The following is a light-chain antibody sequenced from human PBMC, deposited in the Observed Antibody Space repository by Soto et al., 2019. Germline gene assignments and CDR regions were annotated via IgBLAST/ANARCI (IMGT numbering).Light chain of an antibody. CDR1: QSVSSGY. V-gene: IGKV3-20*01. CDR3: QQYSSSPSIT. Sequence: RGTLYMSPGERATLSCRASQSVSSGYLAWYQQKPGQAPRLLIYGASTRATGIPDRFSGSGSGTDFTLTISRLEPEDFAVYYCQQYSSSPSITFGQGTPLEVK. CDR2: GAS. J-gene: IGKJ5*01.